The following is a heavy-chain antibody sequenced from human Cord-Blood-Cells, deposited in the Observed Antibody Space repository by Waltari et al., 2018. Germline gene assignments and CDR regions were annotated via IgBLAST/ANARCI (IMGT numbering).Heavy chain of an antibody. CDR1: GGPISSSSYY. D-gene: IGHD5-12*01. J-gene: IGHJ4*02. Sequence: QLQLQESGPGLVKPSETLSLTCTVPGGPISSSSYYWGWIRQPPGKGLEWIGSIYYSGSTYYNPSLKSRVTISVDTSKNQFSLKLSSVTAADTAVYYCARLRDGYNYYFDYWGQGTLVTVSS. CDR3: ARLRDGYNYYFDY. CDR2: IYYSGST. V-gene: IGHV4-39*01.